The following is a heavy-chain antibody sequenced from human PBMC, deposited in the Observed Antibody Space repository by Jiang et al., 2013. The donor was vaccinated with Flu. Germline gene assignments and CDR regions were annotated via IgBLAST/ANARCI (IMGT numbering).Heavy chain of an antibody. CDR1: GYSFTNNA. D-gene: IGHD6-19*01. CDR2: IDTNTGNP. J-gene: IGHJ4*02. Sequence: QSGSEXKKPGASVKVSCKASGYSFTNNAMNWVRQAPGQGLEWMGWIDTNTGNPTYAQGFTGRFVFSLDTSVSTASLQITSLRAEDTGVYYCARGTGSGGWFDIDSWGQGTQVTVSS. V-gene: IGHV7-4-1*02. CDR3: ARGTGSGGWFDIDS.